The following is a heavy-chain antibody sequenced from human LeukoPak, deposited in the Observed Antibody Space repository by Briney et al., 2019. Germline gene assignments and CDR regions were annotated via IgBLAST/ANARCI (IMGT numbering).Heavy chain of an antibody. CDR1: GFTFSNAW. D-gene: IGHD3-10*01. V-gene: IGHV3-15*01. J-gene: IGHJ3*02. Sequence: GGSLRLSCAASGFTFSNAWMSWFRQAPGKGLEWVGRIKSKTDGGTTDYAAPVKGRFTISRDDSKNTLYLQMNSLKTEDTAVYYCTTDAGGYYYGSGSYSDAFDIWGQGTMVTVSS. CDR2: IKSKTDGGTT. CDR3: TTDAGGYYYGSGSYSDAFDI.